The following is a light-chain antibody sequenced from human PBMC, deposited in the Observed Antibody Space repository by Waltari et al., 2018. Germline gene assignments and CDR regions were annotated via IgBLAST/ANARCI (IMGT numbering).Light chain of an antibody. CDR1: QSIANKY. V-gene: IGKV3-20*01. J-gene: IGKJ4*01. CDR3: QQYGTSVT. Sequence: EIVLTQSPGTLSLSPGDRATLPCRASQSIANKYVTWYRQRPGQPPSLLIFVASTRASGVPDRFNGSGFGTEFTLTISRLEPEDFAVYYCQQYGTSVTFGGGTKLEIK. CDR2: VAS.